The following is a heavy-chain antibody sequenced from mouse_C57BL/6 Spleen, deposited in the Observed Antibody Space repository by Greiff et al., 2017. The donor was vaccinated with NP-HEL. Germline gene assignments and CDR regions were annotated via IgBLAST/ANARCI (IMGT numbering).Heavy chain of an antibody. Sequence: EVQLQQSGPELVKPGASVKMSCKASGYTFTDYNMHWVKQSHGKSLEWIGYINPNNGGTSYNQKFKGKATLTVNKSPSTAYMELRSLTSEDSAVYYCARAYYYGSSYYAMDYWGQGTSVTVSS. CDR2: INPNNGGT. CDR1: GYTFTDYN. V-gene: IGHV1-22*01. J-gene: IGHJ4*01. D-gene: IGHD1-1*01. CDR3: ARAYYYGSSYYAMDY.